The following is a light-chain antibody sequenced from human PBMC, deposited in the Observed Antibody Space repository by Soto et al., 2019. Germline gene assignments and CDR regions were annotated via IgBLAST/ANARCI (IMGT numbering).Light chain of an antibody. CDR2: SAS. V-gene: IGKV1-5*03. CDR1: QSISTW. Sequence: DIQMTQSPSTLSASVGDRVTITCRASQSISTWLAWYQQKPGKAPKLLIYSASDLESGVPSRFSGSGFGTEFTLTITSLQPDDSATYYCQQYNSYSTFGPATFGQGTKVDIK. J-gene: IGKJ1*01. CDR3: QQYNSYSTFGPAT.